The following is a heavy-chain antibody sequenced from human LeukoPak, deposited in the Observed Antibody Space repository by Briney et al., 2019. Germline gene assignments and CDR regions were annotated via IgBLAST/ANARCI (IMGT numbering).Heavy chain of an antibody. CDR1: GFTFTTFW. J-gene: IGHJ5*02. D-gene: IGHD3-3*01. Sequence: PGGSLRLSCAASGFTFTTFWMTWVRQAPGKGLEWVANIKQDGSEKYYVDSVKGRFTISRDNAKNSLYLQMNSLRAEDTAVYYCAREAHYDFWSGFQNGDNWFDPWGQGTLVTVSS. CDR2: IKQDGSEK. V-gene: IGHV3-7*01. CDR3: AREAHYDFWSGFQNGDNWFDP.